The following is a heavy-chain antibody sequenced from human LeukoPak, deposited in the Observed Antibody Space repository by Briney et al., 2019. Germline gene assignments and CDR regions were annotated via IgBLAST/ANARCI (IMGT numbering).Heavy chain of an antibody. CDR1: GGSISSYY. D-gene: IGHD3-22*01. CDR2: IYYSGST. Sequence: PSETQSLTCTVSGGSISSYYWSWIRQPPGKGLEWIGYIYYSGSTNYNPSLKSRVTISVDTSKNQFSLKLSSVTAADTAVYYCARVNYDSSGYPLPYWYFDLWGRGTLVTVSS. V-gene: IGHV4-59*01. J-gene: IGHJ2*01. CDR3: ARVNYDSSGYPLPYWYFDL.